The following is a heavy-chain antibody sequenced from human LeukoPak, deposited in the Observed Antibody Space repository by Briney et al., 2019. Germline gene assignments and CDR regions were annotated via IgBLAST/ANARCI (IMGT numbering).Heavy chain of an antibody. CDR1: GFSFSDSY. D-gene: IGHD4-17*01. J-gene: IGHJ6*03. CDR3: AKDEALTTVTYFYYYYYMDV. CDR2: IRYDGSNK. Sequence: PGGSLRLSCVVSGFSFSDSYMTWIRQAPGKGLEWVAFIRYDGSNKYYADSVKGRFTISRDNSKNTLYLQMNSLRAEDTAVYYCAKDEALTTVTYFYYYYYMDVWGKGTTVTISS. V-gene: IGHV3-30*02.